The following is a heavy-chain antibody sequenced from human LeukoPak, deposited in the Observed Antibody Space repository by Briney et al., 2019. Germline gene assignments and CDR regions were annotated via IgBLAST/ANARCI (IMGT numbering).Heavy chain of an antibody. Sequence: SETLSLTCTVSGGSISSYYWSWIRQPPGKGLEWIGYIYYSGSTYYNPSLKSRVTISVDRSKNQFSLKLSSVTAADTAVYYCAREYALPAGAFDIWGQGTMVTVSS. CDR1: GGSISSYY. D-gene: IGHD2-2*01. CDR2: IYYSGST. J-gene: IGHJ3*02. CDR3: AREYALPAGAFDI. V-gene: IGHV4-59*12.